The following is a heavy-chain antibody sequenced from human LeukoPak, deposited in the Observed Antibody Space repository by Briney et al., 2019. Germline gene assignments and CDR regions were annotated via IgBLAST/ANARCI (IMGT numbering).Heavy chain of an antibody. CDR3: ARVRRSLIRGAVMSWFDP. CDR1: GGSISTYY. Sequence: SETLSLTRTVSGGSISTYYWSWIRQPPGKGLEWIGYIYYTGSTNYNPSLMSRVTISIDTSKNQFSLKLSSVTAADTAVYFCARVRRSLIRGAVMSWFDPWGQGTLVTVSS. D-gene: IGHD3-10*01. J-gene: IGHJ5*02. CDR2: IYYTGST. V-gene: IGHV4-59*01.